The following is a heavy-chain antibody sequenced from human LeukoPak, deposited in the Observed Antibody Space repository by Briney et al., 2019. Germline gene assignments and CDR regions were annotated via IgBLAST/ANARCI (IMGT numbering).Heavy chain of an antibody. CDR1: GFTFSNYE. J-gene: IGHJ4*02. CDR3: ARDLVQLWSKDF. Sequence: GGSLRLSCAASGFTFSNYEFNWVRQAPGKGLEWVSYISSSGRNIYYADSVKGRFTISRDNAKNSLYLQMNSLRAEDAAVYYCARDLVQLWSKDFWGQGTLVTVSS. CDR2: ISSSGRNI. V-gene: IGHV3-48*03. D-gene: IGHD5-18*01.